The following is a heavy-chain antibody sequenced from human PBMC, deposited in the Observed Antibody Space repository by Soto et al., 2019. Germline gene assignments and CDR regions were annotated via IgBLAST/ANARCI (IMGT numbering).Heavy chain of an antibody. CDR3: ARDDYGMDV. CDR2: IRYDGSNK. CDR1: GFIFSTYN. V-gene: IGHV3-33*01. J-gene: IGHJ6*01. Sequence: QVQLVESGGGVVQPGRSLRLSCAASGFIFSTYNIHWVRQAPGKGLEWVAVIRYDGSNKYYADSVKGRFTISRDNSKNTLYLQMNSLRAEDTAVYYCARDDYGMDVWGQGTTVTVSS.